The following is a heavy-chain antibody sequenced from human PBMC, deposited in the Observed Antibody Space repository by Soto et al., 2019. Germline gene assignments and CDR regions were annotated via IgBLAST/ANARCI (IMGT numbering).Heavy chain of an antibody. J-gene: IGHJ6*02. CDR2: IIPIFGTA. D-gene: IGHD6-13*01. CDR3: ARGGVNSSSWYLDYYYYGMDV. V-gene: IGHV1-69*13. CDR1: GGTFSSYA. Sequence: ASVKVSCKASGGTFSSYAISWVRQAPGQGLAWMGGIIPIFGTANYAQKFQGRVTITADEATSTAYMELSSLRSEDTAVYYCARGGVNSSSWYLDYYYYGMDVWGQGTTVTVSS.